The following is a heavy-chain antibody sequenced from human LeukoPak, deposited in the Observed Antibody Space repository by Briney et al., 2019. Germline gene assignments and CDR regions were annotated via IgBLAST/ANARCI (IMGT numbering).Heavy chain of an antibody. J-gene: IGHJ4*02. Sequence: SETLSLTCAVYGGSFSGYYWSWIRQPPGNGLEWIGEINHSGSTNYNPSLKSRVTISVDTSKNQFSLKLSSVTAADTAVYYCARDSTVPDYFDYWGQGTLVTVSS. CDR3: ARDSTVPDYFDY. CDR2: INHSGST. D-gene: IGHD4-17*01. CDR1: GGSFSGYY. V-gene: IGHV4-34*01.